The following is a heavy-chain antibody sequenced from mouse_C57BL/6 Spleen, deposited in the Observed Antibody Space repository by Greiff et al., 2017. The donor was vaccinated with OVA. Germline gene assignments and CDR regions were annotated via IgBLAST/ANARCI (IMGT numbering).Heavy chain of an antibody. CDR2: IWSGGST. CDR1: GFSLTSYG. V-gene: IGHV2-2*01. D-gene: IGHD2-5*01. J-gene: IGHJ4*01. Sequence: VKLQESGPGLVQPSQSLSITCTVSGFSLTSYGVHWVRQSPGQGLAWLGVIWSGGSTDYNAAFISRLSISKDNSKSQVFFKMNSLQADDTAIYYCARRDYSNLYYYAMDYGGQGTSVTVSS. CDR3: ARRDYSNLYYYAMDY.